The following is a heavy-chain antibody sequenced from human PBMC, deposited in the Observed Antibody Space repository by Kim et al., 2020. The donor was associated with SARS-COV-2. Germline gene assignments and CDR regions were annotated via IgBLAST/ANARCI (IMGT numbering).Heavy chain of an antibody. J-gene: IGHJ5*02. CDR2: IYANGDT. D-gene: IGHD6-25*01. CDR1: GDSLTNNYY. V-gene: IGHV4-4*07. Sequence: SETLSLTCTVSGDSLTNNYYWTWIRQPAGKGLEWIGRIYANGDTDYNPSLKSRVVMSLDTSRNYFSLQLTSMTAADTAVYYCSATVQRTWMGVNGTYNWFAPWGQETLVTVSS. CDR3: SATVQRTWMGVNGTYNWFAP.